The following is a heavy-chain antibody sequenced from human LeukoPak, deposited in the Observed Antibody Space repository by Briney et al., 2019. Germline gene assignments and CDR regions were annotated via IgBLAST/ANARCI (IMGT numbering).Heavy chain of an antibody. J-gene: IGHJ4*02. D-gene: IGHD5-18*01. CDR2: VNIDGSST. CDR3: ARVGRGGYGAEFDY. CDR1: GFTFSNYW. V-gene: IGHV3-74*01. Sequence: HPGGSLRLSCEASGFTFSNYWMHWVRQAPGKGLMWVSRVNIDGSSTTYADSVKGRFTISRDNAKNTLYLQMNSLRAEDTAVYYCARVGRGGYGAEFDYWGQGTLVTVSS.